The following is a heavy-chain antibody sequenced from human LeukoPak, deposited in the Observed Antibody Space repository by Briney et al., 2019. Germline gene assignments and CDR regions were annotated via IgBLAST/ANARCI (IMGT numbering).Heavy chain of an antibody. V-gene: IGHV3-7*01. J-gene: IGHJ4*02. CDR1: GFTFSSYW. Sequence: HPGGFLRLSCAASGFTFSSYWMSWVRQAPGKGLEWVASIKPDESEKYYVDSVKGRFTISRDNARNSLYLQMNSLRAEDTAVYYCASGCSSTSCYAGWGQGTLVTVSS. CDR2: IKPDESEK. D-gene: IGHD2-2*01. CDR3: ASGCSSTSCYAG.